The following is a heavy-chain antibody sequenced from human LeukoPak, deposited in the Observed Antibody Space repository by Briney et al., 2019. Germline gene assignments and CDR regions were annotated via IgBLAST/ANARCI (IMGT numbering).Heavy chain of an antibody. J-gene: IGHJ4*02. D-gene: IGHD3-22*01. V-gene: IGHV2-5*02. CDR1: GFSLSTSGVG. Sequence: SGPTLVKPTQTLTLTCTFSGFSLSTSGVGVGWIRQPPGKALEWLALIYWDDDKRYSPSLKSRLTITKDTSKNQVVLTMTNMDSVDTATYYCARLIETYYYDSSGYYYFDYWGQGTLVTVSS. CDR2: IYWDDDK. CDR3: ARLIETYYYDSSGYYYFDY.